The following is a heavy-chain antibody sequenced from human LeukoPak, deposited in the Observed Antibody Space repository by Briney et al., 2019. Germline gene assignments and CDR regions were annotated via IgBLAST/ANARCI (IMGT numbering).Heavy chain of an antibody. CDR1: GGSISSYY. CDR2: IYYSGST. CDR3: ARELGYCSSTSCSPRDAFDI. J-gene: IGHJ3*02. Sequence: PSETLSLTCTVSGGSISSYYWSWIRQPPGKGLEWIGYIYYSGSTNYNPSLKSRVTISVDTSKNQFSLKLSSVTAADTAVYYCARELGYCSSTSCSPRDAFDIWGQGTMVTVSS. D-gene: IGHD2-2*01. V-gene: IGHV4-59*01.